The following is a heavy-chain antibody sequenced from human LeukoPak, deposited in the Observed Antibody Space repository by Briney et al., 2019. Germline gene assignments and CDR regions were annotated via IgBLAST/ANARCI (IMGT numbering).Heavy chain of an antibody. J-gene: IGHJ4*02. CDR1: GYSFTNYG. D-gene: IGHD1-26*01. CDR2: FNPNTGGT. CDR3: ARDQGGSHILYYFDY. Sequence: GASVKVSCKASGYSFTNYGISWVRQAPGQGLEWMGWFNPNTGGTNYAQKFQGRVTMTRDTSISTAYMELSRLRSDDTAVYYCARDQGGSHILYYFDYWGRGTLVTVSS. V-gene: IGHV1-2*02.